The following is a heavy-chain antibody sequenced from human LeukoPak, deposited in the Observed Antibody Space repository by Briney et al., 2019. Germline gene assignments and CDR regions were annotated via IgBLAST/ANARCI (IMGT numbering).Heavy chain of an antibody. CDR3: AKTRAPYYYDTSGYFQFDY. Sequence: GGSLRLSCAASGFTFSNAWMSWVRQAPGKGLEWVGRIKSKTDGGTTDYAAPVKGRFTISRDDSKNTLYLQMNSLRAEDTAVNYCAKTRAPYYYDTSGYFQFDYWGQGTLVTVSS. J-gene: IGHJ4*02. CDR2: IKSKTDGGTT. CDR1: GFTFSNAW. V-gene: IGHV3-15*01. D-gene: IGHD3-22*01.